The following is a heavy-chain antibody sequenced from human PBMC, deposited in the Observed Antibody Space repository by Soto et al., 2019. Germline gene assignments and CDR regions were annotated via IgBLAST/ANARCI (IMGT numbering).Heavy chain of an antibody. V-gene: IGHV4-59*01. CDR3: ARVGVVTAHSLPRYYYGMDV. D-gene: IGHD2-21*02. CDR1: GGSISSYY. CDR2: IYYSGST. J-gene: IGHJ6*02. Sequence: SETLSLTCTVSGGSISSYYWSWIRQPPGKGLEWIGYIYYSGSTNYNPSLKSRVTISVDTSKNQFSLKLSSVTAADTAVYYCARVGVVTAHSLPRYYYGMDVWGQGTTVTVSS.